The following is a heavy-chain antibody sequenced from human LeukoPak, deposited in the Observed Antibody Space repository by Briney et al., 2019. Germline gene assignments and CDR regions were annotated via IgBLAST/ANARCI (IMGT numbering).Heavy chain of an antibody. CDR3: AREKTTIFGVVIGLDY. Sequence: GASVKVSCKASGGTFSSYAISWVRQAPGHGLEWMGGIIPIFGTANYAQKFQGRVTITADESTSTAYMELSSLRSEDTAVYYCAREKTTIFGVVIGLDYWGQGTLVTVSS. D-gene: IGHD3-3*01. CDR2: IIPIFGTA. J-gene: IGHJ4*02. CDR1: GGTFSSYA. V-gene: IGHV1-69*13.